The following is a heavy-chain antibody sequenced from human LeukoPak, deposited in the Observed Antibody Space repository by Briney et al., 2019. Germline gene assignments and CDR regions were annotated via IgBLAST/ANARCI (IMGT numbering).Heavy chain of an antibody. Sequence: GGSLRLSCAVSGITLSNYGMAWVRQAPGKGLEWVASLSASGGGTSYADSVRGRFTISRDNAKNTLYLQVNSLRAEDTAVYYCAKSLVAAFGYWGQGTLVTVSS. CDR2: LSASGGGT. CDR1: GITLSNYG. D-gene: IGHD5-12*01. CDR3: AKSLVAAFGY. V-gene: IGHV3-23*01. J-gene: IGHJ4*02.